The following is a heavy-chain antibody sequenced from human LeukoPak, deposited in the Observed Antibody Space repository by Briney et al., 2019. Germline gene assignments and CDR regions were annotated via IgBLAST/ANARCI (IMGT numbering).Heavy chain of an antibody. V-gene: IGHV3-74*01. CDR2: IKSDGSST. J-gene: IGHJ3*02. Sequence: PGGSLRLSCAASGFTFNSYWMHWVRQAPGKGLVWVSRIKSDGSSTSYADSVKGRFTISRDNAKNTLYLQMNSLRAEDTAVYYCAKYKLYSDAAPDAFDIWGQGTMVTVSS. CDR1: GFTFNSYW. D-gene: IGHD2-8*01. CDR3: AKYKLYSDAAPDAFDI.